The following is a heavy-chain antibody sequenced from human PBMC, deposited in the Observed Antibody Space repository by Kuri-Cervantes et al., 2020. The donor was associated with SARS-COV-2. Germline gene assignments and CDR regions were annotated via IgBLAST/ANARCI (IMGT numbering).Heavy chain of an antibody. CDR3: ARISSSQNLDY. J-gene: IGHJ4*02. V-gene: IGHV3-21*04. CDR1: GFTFSSYS. CDR2: ISSSSSYI. D-gene: IGHD6-13*01. Sequence: LSLTCAASGFTFSSYSMNWVRQAPGKGLEWVSSISSSSSYIYYADSVKGRFTISRDNAKNSLYLQMNSLRAEDTAVYYCARISSSQNLDYWGQGTLVTVSS.